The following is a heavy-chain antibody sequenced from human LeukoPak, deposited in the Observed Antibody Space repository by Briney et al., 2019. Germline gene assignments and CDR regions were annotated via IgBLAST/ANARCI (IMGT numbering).Heavy chain of an antibody. CDR2: IYYSGST. CDR3: ARAKYDTSGYYYSGFDI. Sequence: SETLSLTCTVSGGSISSSSYYWGWIRQPPGKGLEWIGSIYYSGSTYYNPSLKSRVTISVDTSKNQVSLKLGSVTAADTAVYYCARAKYDTSGYYYSGFDIWGQGTMVTVSS. J-gene: IGHJ3*02. V-gene: IGHV4-39*01. D-gene: IGHD3-22*01. CDR1: GGSISSSSYY.